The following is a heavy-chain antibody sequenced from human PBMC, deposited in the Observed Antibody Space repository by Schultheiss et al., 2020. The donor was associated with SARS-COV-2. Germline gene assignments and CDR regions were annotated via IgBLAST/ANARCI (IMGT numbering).Heavy chain of an antibody. V-gene: IGHV3-30-3*01. CDR3: ARDSGGHLHDAFDI. J-gene: IGHJ3*02. CDR1: GFTFSSYA. CDR2: ISYDGSNK. D-gene: IGHD2-15*01. Sequence: GGSLRLSCAASGFTFSSYAMHWVRQAPGKGLEWVAVISYDGSNKYYADSVKGRFTISRDNSKNTLYLQMNSLRAEDTAVFYCARDSGGHLHDAFDIWGQGTMVTVSS.